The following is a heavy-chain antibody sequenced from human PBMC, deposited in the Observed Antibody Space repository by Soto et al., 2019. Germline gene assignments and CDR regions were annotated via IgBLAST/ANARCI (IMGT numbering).Heavy chain of an antibody. CDR1: GYTFTSYY. V-gene: IGHV1-46*03. CDR2: INPRGGST. CDR3: ASRAGSVSNYAMDV. J-gene: IGHJ6*02. D-gene: IGHD6-25*01. Sequence: QVQLVQSGAEVKKPGASVKVSCKASGYTFTSYYMHWVRQAPGHGLEWMGTINPRGGSTKYAQKFQGRVTITMDTSTSTVYMDLSSLRSEETAVYYCASRAGSVSNYAMDVWGQGTTFTVSS.